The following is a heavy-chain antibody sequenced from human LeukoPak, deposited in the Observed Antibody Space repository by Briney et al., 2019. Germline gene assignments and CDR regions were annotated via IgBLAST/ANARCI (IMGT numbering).Heavy chain of an antibody. J-gene: IGHJ4*02. CDR3: VSYSGSVDY. Sequence: PGWSLRLSCVVSGFTFSHYGMDGVRQAPGKGLEWVSYISSSSNSIYYADSVKGRFTISRDNAKNSLHLQMNSLRGDDTAVYYCVSYSGSVDYWGQGTLVTVSS. CDR2: ISSSSNSI. CDR1: GFTFSHYG. V-gene: IGHV3-48*01. D-gene: IGHD1-26*01.